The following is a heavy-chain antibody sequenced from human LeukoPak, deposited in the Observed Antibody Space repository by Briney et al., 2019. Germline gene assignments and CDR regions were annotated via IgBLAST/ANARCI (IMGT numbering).Heavy chain of an antibody. Sequence: TSGTLSLTCAVSGGSISSSAWWSWVRQPPGKGLEWIGDVYHSGSTNYNSFLKSRVTISVDKSKNQFSLKLTSATAADTAVYYCARDLGSSWFEPLDYWGQGILVIVSS. CDR3: ARDLGSSWFEPLDY. CDR2: VYHSGST. V-gene: IGHV4-4*02. D-gene: IGHD6-13*01. J-gene: IGHJ4*02. CDR1: GGSISSSAW.